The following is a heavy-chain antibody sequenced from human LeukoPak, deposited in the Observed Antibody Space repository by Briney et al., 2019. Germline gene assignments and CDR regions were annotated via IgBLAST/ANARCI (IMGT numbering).Heavy chain of an antibody. CDR2: IYTSGST. D-gene: IGHD2-15*01. CDR3: AREDCSGGSCYLDAFDI. V-gene: IGHV4-61*02. J-gene: IGHJ3*02. Sequence: SQTLSLTCTVSGGSISSGSYYWSWIRQPAGKGLEWIGRIYTSGSTNYNPSLKSRVTISVDTSKNQFSLKLSSVTAADTAVYYCAREDCSGGSCYLDAFDIWGQGTMVTVSS. CDR1: GGSISSGSYY.